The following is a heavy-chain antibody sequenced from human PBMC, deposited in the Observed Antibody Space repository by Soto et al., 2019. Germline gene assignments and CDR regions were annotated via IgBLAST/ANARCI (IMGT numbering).Heavy chain of an antibody. V-gene: IGHV3-23*01. J-gene: IGHJ4*02. CDR1: GFTFRGDA. CDR3: ARSEMTYNWND. CDR2: ISGSGEMT. D-gene: IGHD1-20*01. Sequence: ESGGDLVQPGGSLRLSCAASGFTFRGDAMSWVRQAPGKGLEWVSSISGSGEMTHYADSVKGRFTISRDNAKNTLYLQMESLRAEDTALYYCARSEMTYNWNDWGQGALVTVSS.